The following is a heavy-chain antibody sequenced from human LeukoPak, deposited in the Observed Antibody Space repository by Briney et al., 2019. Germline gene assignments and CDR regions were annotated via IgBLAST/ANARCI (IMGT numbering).Heavy chain of an antibody. J-gene: IGHJ4*02. CDR1: GGTFSSYA. CDR3: ARNPYYYDSSGYLSPSVIDY. CDR2: IIPIFGTA. Sequence: SVKVSCKASGGTFSSYAISWVRQAPGQGLEWMGGIIPIFGTANYAQKFQGRVTITADESTSTAYMELSSLRSEDTAVYYCARNPYYYDSSGYLSPSVIDYWGQGTLVTVSS. V-gene: IGHV1-69*13. D-gene: IGHD3-22*01.